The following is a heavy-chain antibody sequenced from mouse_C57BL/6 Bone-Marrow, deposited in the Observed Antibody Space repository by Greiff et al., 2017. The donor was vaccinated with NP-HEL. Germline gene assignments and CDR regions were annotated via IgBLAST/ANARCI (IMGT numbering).Heavy chain of an antibody. CDR3: TRRSNWDGRDAMDY. V-gene: IGHV1-15*01. CDR2: IDPETGGT. CDR1: GYTFTDYE. Sequence: QVHVKQSGAELVRPGASVTLSCKASGYTFTDYEMHWVKQTPVHGLEWIGAIDPETGGTAYNQKFKGKAILTADKSSSTAYMELRSLTSEDSAVYYCTRRSNWDGRDAMDYWGQGTSVTVSS. J-gene: IGHJ4*01. D-gene: IGHD4-1*02.